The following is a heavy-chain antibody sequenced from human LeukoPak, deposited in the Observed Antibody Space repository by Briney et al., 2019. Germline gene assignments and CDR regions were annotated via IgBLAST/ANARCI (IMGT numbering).Heavy chain of an antibody. CDR3: ASSSSWWKPLDY. V-gene: IGHV1-8*03. CDR2: MNPNSGNT. J-gene: IGHJ4*02. D-gene: IGHD6-13*01. Sequence: ASVKVSCKASGYTFTSYGINWVRQATGQGLEWMGWMNPNSGNTGYAQKFQGRVTITRNTSISTAYMELSSLRSEDTAVYYCASSSSWWKPLDYWGQGTLVTVSS. CDR1: GYTFTSYG.